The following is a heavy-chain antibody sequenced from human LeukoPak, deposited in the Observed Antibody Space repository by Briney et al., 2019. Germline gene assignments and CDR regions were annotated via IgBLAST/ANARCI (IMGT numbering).Heavy chain of an antibody. CDR2: ISSGSDYT. Sequence: KPGGSLRLSCAASGFTFSDYYMNWIRQAPGKGLEWISYISSGSDYTTYADSVKGRFTISRDNAKNSLFLQMNRLRAEDTAEYYRAREKFYDNSGYDYWGQGTLVTVSS. CDR1: GFTFSDYY. V-gene: IGHV3-11*06. J-gene: IGHJ4*02. CDR3: AREKFYDNSGYDY. D-gene: IGHD3-22*01.